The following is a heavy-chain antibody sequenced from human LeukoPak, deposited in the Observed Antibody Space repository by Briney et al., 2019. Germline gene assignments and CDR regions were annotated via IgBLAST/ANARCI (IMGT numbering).Heavy chain of an antibody. J-gene: IGHJ5*02. CDR2: INHSGST. CDR1: GGSFSGYY. Sequence: PSETLSLTCAVYGGSFSGYYWSWIRQPPGKGLEWIGEINHSGSTNYNPSLKSRVTISVDTSKNQFSLKLSSVTAADTAVYYCARKSPSRGRNWFDPWGQGTLVTVSS. D-gene: IGHD3-16*01. CDR3: ARKSPSRGRNWFDP. V-gene: IGHV4-34*01.